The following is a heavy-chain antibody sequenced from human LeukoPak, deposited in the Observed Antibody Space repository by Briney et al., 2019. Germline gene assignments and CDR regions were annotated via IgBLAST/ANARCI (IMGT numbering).Heavy chain of an antibody. CDR1: GFTFDDYA. V-gene: IGHV3-9*01. CDR3: AKPCYPCMTMVRGPGYYGMDV. D-gene: IGHD3-10*01. Sequence: GGSLRLSCAASGFTFDDYAMHWVRQAPGKGLEWVSGISWNSGSIGYADSVKGRFTISRDNAKNSLYLQMNSLRAEDTALYYCAKPCYPCMTMVRGPGYYGMDVWGQGTTVTVSS. CDR2: ISWNSGSI. J-gene: IGHJ6*02.